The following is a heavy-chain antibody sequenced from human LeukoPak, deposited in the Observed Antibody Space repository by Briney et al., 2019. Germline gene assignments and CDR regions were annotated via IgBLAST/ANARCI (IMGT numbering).Heavy chain of an antibody. CDR1: GGSISSYY. Sequence: SETLSLTCTVSGGSISSYYWSWIRQPPGKGLELIGYIYYSGSTNYNPSLESRATISVDTSKNQFSLKLSSVTAADTAVYYCARSRDGYNYRSWFDPWGQGTLVTVSS. CDR2: IYYSGST. J-gene: IGHJ5*02. CDR3: ARSRDGYNYRSWFDP. D-gene: IGHD5-24*01. V-gene: IGHV4-59*08.